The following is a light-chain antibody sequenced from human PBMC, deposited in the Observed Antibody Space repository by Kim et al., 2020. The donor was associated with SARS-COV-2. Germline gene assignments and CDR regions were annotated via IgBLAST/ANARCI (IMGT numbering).Light chain of an antibody. CDR1: QIISTN. Sequence: ASVGDRVTISCRAIQIISTNLIWYEQKSGNAPNLLFYAATSFQGGGPSRSSGSGSGTDFTLTSSSLQPEDSATYFCQQSNSTPLTVGGGTKVDIK. J-gene: IGKJ4*01. CDR3: QQSNSTPLT. V-gene: IGKV1-39*01. CDR2: AAT.